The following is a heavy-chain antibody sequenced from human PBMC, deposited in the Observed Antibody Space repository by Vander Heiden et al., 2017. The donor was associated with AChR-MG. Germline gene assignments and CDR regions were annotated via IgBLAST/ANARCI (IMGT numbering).Heavy chain of an antibody. D-gene: IGHD4-4*01. CDR3: AKAWRFYTNDAFDI. CDR2: ISGSGSGGST. J-gene: IGHJ3*02. V-gene: IGHV3-23*01. CDR1: GFTFSTYA. Sequence: EVQLLESGGGLVQPGGSLRLSCAASGFTFSTYAMSWVRQAPGKGLEWVSAISGSGSGGSTHFADSVKGRFTISRDNSKNTLYLQMNSLRAEDTAIYYCAKAWRFYTNDAFDIWGQGTMVTVSS.